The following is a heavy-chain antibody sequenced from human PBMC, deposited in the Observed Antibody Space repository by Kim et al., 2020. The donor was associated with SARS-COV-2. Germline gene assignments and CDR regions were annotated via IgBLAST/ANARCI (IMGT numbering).Heavy chain of an antibody. J-gene: IGHJ4*02. V-gene: IGHV3-23*01. D-gene: IGHD1-26*01. CDR2: ISGSGGST. CDR1: GFTFSSYA. Sequence: GGSLRLSCAASGFTFSSYAMSWVRQAPGKGLEWVSAISGSGGSTYYADSVKGRFTISRDNSKNTLYLQMNSLRAEDTAVYYCAKEASARDIVGATWGYWGQGTLVTVSS. CDR3: AKEASARDIVGATWGY.